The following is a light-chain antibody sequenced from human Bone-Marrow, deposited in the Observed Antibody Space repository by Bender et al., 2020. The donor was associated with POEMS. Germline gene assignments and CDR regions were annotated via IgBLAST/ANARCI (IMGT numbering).Light chain of an antibody. Sequence: QSALTQPASVSGSPGQSITISCTGTGSDVGGYNYVAWYLQHPGKGPKLMIYDVSNRPSGVSNRFSGSKSGNTASLTISGLQADDEADYYCCSYAGINTFVLFGGGTKLTVL. J-gene: IGLJ2*01. V-gene: IGLV2-14*03. CDR3: CSYAGINTFVL. CDR1: GSDVGGYNY. CDR2: DVS.